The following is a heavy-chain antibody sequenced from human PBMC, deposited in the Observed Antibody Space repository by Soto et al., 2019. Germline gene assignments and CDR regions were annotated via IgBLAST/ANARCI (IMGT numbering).Heavy chain of an antibody. CDR1: GGTFSSYA. V-gene: IGHV1-69*13. D-gene: IGHD4-4*01. Sequence: ASVKVSCKASGGTFSSYAISWVRQAPGQGLEWMGGIIPIFGTANYAQKFQGRVTITADESTSTAYMELSSLRHGDTAVYFCARSDDSTSYPLDLWGPGTLVTVSS. CDR3: ARSDDSTSYPLDL. J-gene: IGHJ5*02. CDR2: IIPIFGTA.